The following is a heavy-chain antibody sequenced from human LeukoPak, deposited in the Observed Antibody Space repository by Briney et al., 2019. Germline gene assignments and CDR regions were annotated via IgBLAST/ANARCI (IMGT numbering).Heavy chain of an antibody. CDR1: GGTFSSYA. D-gene: IGHD6-6*01. V-gene: IGHV1-69*13. CDR2: IIPIFGTA. CDR3: AREYSSSSNDAFDI. J-gene: IGHJ3*02. Sequence: ASVKVSCKASGGTFSSYAISWVRQAPGQGLEWMGGIIPIFGTANYAQKFQGRVTITADESTSTAYMELSSLRSEDTAVYYCAREYSSSSNDAFDIWGQGTMVTVSS.